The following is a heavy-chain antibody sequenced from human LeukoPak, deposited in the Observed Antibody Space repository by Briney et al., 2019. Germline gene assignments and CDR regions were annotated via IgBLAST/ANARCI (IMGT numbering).Heavy chain of an antibody. J-gene: IGHJ6*03. CDR3: ARDLPSGYYYMDI. D-gene: IGHD3-10*01. V-gene: IGHV3-11*01. CDR2: ISGGGTSI. Sequence: GSLRLSCAASGFPFSNFYMSWIRQAPGKGLEWVSYISGGGTSIYYADSVKGRFTISRDNAKNSLYLQMNSLRAEDTAVYYCARDLPSGYYYMDIWGRGTTVTISS. CDR1: GFPFSNFY.